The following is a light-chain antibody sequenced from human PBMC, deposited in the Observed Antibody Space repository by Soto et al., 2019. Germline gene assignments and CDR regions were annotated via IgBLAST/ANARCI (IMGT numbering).Light chain of an antibody. Sequence: QSVLTQTPSASATPGQRVTISCSGTNSNIGSNTIAWYQQLPGTAPKRLIRSNNQRPSGVPDRFSASKSGTSASLAISGLQSEDEADYYCATWDDSLNGYVFGTGTKVTVL. CDR1: NSNIGSNT. CDR2: SNN. J-gene: IGLJ1*01. V-gene: IGLV1-44*01. CDR3: ATWDDSLNGYV.